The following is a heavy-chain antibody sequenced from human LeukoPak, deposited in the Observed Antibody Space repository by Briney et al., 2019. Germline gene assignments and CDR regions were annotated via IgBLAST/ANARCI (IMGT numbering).Heavy chain of an antibody. V-gene: IGHV3-48*03. CDR3: AKDLDCSGGSCYSTFDI. CDR1: GFTFSSYE. Sequence: PGGSLRLSCAASGFTFSSYEMNRVRQAPGKGLEWVSYISSSGSTIYYADSVKGRFTISRDNAKNSLYLQMNSLRAEDTAVYYCAKDLDCSGGSCYSTFDIWGQGTMVTVSS. D-gene: IGHD2-15*01. CDR2: ISSSGSTI. J-gene: IGHJ3*02.